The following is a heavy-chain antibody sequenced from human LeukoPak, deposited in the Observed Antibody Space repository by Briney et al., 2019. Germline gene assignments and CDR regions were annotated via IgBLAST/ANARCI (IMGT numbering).Heavy chain of an antibody. J-gene: IGHJ4*02. D-gene: IGHD5-24*01. CDR3: ARLEMATTSAFDY. Sequence: PSQTLSLTCTVSGGSISSGSYYWSWIRQPAGKGLEWIGRIYTSGSTNYNPSLKSRVTISVDTSKNQFSLKLSSVTAADTAVYYCARLEMATTSAFDYWGQGTLVTVSS. CDR1: GGSISSGSYY. V-gene: IGHV4-61*02. CDR2: IYTSGST.